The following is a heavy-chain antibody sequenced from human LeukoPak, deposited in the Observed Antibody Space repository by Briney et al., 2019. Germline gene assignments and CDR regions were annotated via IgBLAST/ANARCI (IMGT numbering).Heavy chain of an antibody. CDR3: ARTLHYYYYMDI. CDR2: IHYSGST. Sequence: SETLSLTCTVSGGSISSYYWSWIRQPPGKGLEWIGYIHYSGSTNYNPSLKSRVTISVDTSKNQFSLRLSSVTAADTAVYYCARTLHYYYYMDIWGKGTTVTISS. CDR1: GGSISSYY. J-gene: IGHJ6*03. V-gene: IGHV4-59*12.